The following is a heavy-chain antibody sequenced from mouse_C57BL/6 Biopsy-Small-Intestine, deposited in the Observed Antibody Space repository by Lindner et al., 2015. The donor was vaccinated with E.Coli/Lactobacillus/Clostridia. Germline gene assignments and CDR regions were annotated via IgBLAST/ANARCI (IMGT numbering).Heavy chain of an antibody. Sequence: VQLQESGPELVKPGASVKMSCKASGYTFTDYNMHWVKQSHGKSLEWIGYINPNNGGTNYNQKFKGKATLTVNKSSSTAYMELRSLTSEDSAVYYCARDYYGRRGDYWGQGTTLTVSS. CDR2: INPNNGGT. V-gene: IGHV1-22*01. D-gene: IGHD1-1*01. CDR3: ARDYYGRRGDY. CDR1: GYTFTDYN. J-gene: IGHJ2*01.